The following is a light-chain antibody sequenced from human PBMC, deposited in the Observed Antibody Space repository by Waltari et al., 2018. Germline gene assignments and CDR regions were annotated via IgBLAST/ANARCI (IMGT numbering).Light chain of an antibody. CDR1: TNDVGASAL. J-gene: IGLJ3*02. V-gene: IGLV2-23*02. CDR2: AVT. Sequence: QSALTQASSVSGSLGQSIPFSCPGTTNDVGASALFSWYQQHPGKAPRLIIYAVTERPSGVSNRFSGSKSGNTASLTISGLQPEDEADYYCCSHTFDSTWVFGGGTKLTVL. CDR3: CSHTFDSTWV.